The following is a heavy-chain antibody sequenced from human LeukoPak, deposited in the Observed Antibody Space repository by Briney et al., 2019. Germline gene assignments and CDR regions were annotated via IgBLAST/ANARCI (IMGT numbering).Heavy chain of an antibody. J-gene: IGHJ4*02. CDR2: INHSGST. CDR3: ARFTYYYDSSGYYSGDY. CDR1: GGSFSGYY. D-gene: IGHD3-22*01. V-gene: IGHV4-34*01. Sequence: PSETLSLTCAVYGGSFSGYYWSWIRQPPGKGLEWIGEINHSGSTNYNPSLKSRVTISVDTSKNQFSLKLSSVTAADTAVYYCARFTYYYDSSGYYSGDYWGQGTPVTVSS.